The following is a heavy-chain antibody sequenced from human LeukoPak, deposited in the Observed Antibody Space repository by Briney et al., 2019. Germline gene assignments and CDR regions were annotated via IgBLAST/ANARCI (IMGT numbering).Heavy chain of an antibody. D-gene: IGHD1-26*01. CDR3: ARTWELLHDAFDI. J-gene: IGHJ3*02. V-gene: IGHV1-8*03. Sequence: ASVKVSCKASGYTFTSYDINWVRQATGQGLEWMGWMNPNSGNTGYAQKFQGGVTITRNTSISTAYMELSSLRSEDTAVYYCARTWELLHDAFDIWGQGTMVTVSS. CDR1: GYTFTSYD. CDR2: MNPNSGNT.